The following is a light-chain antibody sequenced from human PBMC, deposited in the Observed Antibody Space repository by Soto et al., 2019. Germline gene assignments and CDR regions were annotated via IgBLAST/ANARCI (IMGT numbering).Light chain of an antibody. CDR2: DAS. Sequence: DIQMTQSPSTLSASVGDRVTITCRASQSVTKWVAWYQQRPGQAPKVLIWDASSLQRGVPSRFSGSGYGTEFTLTISSLQPDDFATYYCQQYNSFPYSFGQGTKLEIK. V-gene: IGKV1-5*01. J-gene: IGKJ2*03. CDR1: QSVTKW. CDR3: QQYNSFPYS.